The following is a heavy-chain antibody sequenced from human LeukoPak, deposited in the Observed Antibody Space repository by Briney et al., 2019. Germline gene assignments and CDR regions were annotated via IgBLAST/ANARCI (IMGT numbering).Heavy chain of an antibody. J-gene: IGHJ4*02. V-gene: IGHV3-30*02. D-gene: IGHD1-26*01. CDR2: IPYDGNNK. CDR3: VKDGDDSGSYLVY. CDR1: RFTFSSYG. Sequence: GGSLRLSCAAPRFTFSSYGMHWVRQAPGKVLECVAFIPYDGNNKYYADSVKGRFTISRDNSKNTLYLQMNGLRAEDTAVYYCVKDGDDSGSYLVYWGQGTLVTVSS.